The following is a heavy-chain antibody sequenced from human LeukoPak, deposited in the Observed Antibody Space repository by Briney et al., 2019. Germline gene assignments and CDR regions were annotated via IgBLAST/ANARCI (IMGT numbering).Heavy chain of an antibody. D-gene: IGHD6-19*01. CDR3: ARVAVTGPFDY. Sequence: PGGSVRLSCAVSGFSLSNYGMHWVRQAPGKGLEWVANIKQDGSEQYYVDSVRGRFTISRDNAKNSLYLQMNSLRAEDTAVYYCARVAVTGPFDYWGQGTLVTVSS. J-gene: IGHJ4*02. CDR1: GFSLSNYG. CDR2: IKQDGSEQ. V-gene: IGHV3-7*03.